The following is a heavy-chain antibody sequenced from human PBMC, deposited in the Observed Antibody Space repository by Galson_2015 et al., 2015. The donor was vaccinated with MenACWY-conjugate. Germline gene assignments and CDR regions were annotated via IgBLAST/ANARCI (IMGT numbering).Heavy chain of an antibody. Sequence: LRLSCAASGFTFSSYWMSWVRQAPGKGLEWGANIKQDGREKNYVDSVKGRFTISRDNADNSVYLQMDSLRVEDTAVYYCARDTRGHFDYWGQGTLVTFSS. V-gene: IGHV3-7*03. CDR3: ARDTRGHFDY. J-gene: IGHJ4*02. CDR1: GFTFSSYW. CDR2: IKQDGREK.